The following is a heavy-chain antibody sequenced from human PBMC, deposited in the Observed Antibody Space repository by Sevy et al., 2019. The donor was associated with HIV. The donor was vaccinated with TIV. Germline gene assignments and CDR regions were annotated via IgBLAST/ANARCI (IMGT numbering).Heavy chain of an antibody. CDR1: GFTFSSYG. V-gene: IGHV3-33*01. Sequence: GGSLRLSCAASGFTFSSYGMHWVRQAPGKGLEWVAVIWYDGINRYYADSVKGRFTISRDNSKNTLYLQMNSLRAEDTAVYYCARDNLLPIMVSMVRGALSYYFDYWGLGTLVTVSS. D-gene: IGHD3-10*01. CDR3: ARDNLLPIMVSMVRGALSYYFDY. J-gene: IGHJ4*02. CDR2: IWYDGINR.